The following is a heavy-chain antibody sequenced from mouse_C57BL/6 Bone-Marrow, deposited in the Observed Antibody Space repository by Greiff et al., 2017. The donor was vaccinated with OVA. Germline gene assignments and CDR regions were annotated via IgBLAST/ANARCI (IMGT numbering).Heavy chain of an antibody. CDR2: ISYDGSN. V-gene: IGHV3-6*01. CDR1: GYSITSGYY. D-gene: IGHD2-10*01. J-gene: IGHJ1*03. CDR3: ARSYSRVWYFDV. Sequence: EVQVVESGPGLVKPSQSLSLTCSVTGYSITSGYYWNWIRQFPGNKLEWMGYISYDGSNNYNPSLKNRISITRDTSKNQFFLKLNSVTTEDTATYYCARSYSRVWYFDVWGTGTTVTVSS.